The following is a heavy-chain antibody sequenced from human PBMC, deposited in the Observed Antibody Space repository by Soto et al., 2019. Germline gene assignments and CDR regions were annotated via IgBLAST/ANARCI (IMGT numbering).Heavy chain of an antibody. CDR3: ARTSGYSSTDNWFDP. V-gene: IGHV1-18*01. CDR1: GGTFSSYT. J-gene: IGHJ5*02. Sequence: ASVKVSCKASGGTFSSYTISWVRQAPGQGLEWMGWISAYNGNTNNAQKFQGRVAVTTDTSTSTAYMELMNLRSDDTAVYYCARTSGYSSTDNWFDPWGQGTLVSVSS. D-gene: IGHD6-13*01. CDR2: ISAYNGNT.